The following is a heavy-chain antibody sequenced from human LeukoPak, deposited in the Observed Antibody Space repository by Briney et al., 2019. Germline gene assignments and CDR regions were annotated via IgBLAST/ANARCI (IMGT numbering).Heavy chain of an antibody. CDR3: ARHYMTTVTKGAFDI. CDR1: GFTFSSYW. CDR2: IRYDGSNK. J-gene: IGHJ3*02. V-gene: IGHV3-30*02. Sequence: PGGSLRLSCAASGFTFSSYWMSWVRQAPGKGLEWVAFIRYDGSNKYYADSVKGRFTISRDNSKNTLYLQMNSLRAEDTAVYYCARHYMTTVTKGAFDIWGQGTMVTVSS. D-gene: IGHD4-17*01.